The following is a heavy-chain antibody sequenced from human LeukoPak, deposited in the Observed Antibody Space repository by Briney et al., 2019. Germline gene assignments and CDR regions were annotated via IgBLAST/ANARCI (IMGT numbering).Heavy chain of an antibody. V-gene: IGHV4-39*01. CDR1: GGSVSSSSYY. CDR2: IYYTGST. Sequence: SETLSLTCAVSGGSVSSSSYYWGWIRQPPGKGLEWIGSIYYTGSTYYNPSLKSRVTISVDTSKNQFSLKLSSVTVADTAVYYCASDVVAAAGNDVLDIWGQGTMVTVSS. D-gene: IGHD6-13*01. J-gene: IGHJ3*02. CDR3: ASDVVAAAGNDVLDI.